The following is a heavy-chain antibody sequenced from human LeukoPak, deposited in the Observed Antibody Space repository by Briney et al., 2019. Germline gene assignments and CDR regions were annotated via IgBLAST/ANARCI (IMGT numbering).Heavy chain of an antibody. CDR2: IFNGGST. J-gene: IGHJ3*02. V-gene: IGHV3-66*01. Sequence: GGSLRLSCAASGFTVTNNHMIWVRQAPGKGLEWVSVIFNGGSTYFADSVKGRFTISRDSSKNTLYLQMNSLRGEETAVYYCATEPRRLGDLLTIWGEGTMVTVSS. D-gene: IGHD3-16*01. CDR1: GFTVTNNH. CDR3: ATEPRRLGDLLTI.